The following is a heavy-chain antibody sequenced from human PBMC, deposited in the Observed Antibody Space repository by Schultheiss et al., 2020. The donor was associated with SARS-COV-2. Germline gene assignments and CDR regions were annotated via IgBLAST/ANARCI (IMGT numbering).Heavy chain of an antibody. CDR2: ISWNSGSI. V-gene: IGHV3-9*01. Sequence: GGSLRLACAASGFTFDDYAMHWVRQAPGKGLEWVSGISWNSGSIGYADSVKGRFTISRDNAKNSLNLQMNSLRAEDTAVYYCARLEPETIRYSNYTDYWGQGTLVTVSS. CDR3: ARLEPETIRYSNYTDY. D-gene: IGHD4-11*01. CDR1: GFTFDDYA. J-gene: IGHJ4*02.